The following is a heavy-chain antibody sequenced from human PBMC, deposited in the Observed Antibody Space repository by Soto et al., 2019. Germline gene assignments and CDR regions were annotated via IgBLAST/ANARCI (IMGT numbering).Heavy chain of an antibody. Sequence: PGKRLEWVSCVSGSSSSIYYADSVKGRFTISRDNAKSSVYLEMNSLRAEDTAYYYRSRRTSTLYGPGIPADRSSDL. D-gene: IGHD2-2*01. V-gene: IGHV3-48*01. CDR3: SRRTSTLYGPGIPADRSSDL. CDR2: VSGSSSSI. J-gene: IGHJ2*01.